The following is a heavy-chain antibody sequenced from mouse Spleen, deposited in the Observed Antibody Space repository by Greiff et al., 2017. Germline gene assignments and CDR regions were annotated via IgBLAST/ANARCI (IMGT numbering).Heavy chain of an antibody. V-gene: IGHV1-53*01. J-gene: IGHJ4*01. D-gene: IGHD3-1*01. CDR3: ARRGHSSGYNYAMDY. CDR1: GYTFTSYW. CDR2: INPSNGGT. Sequence: QVQLKESGTELVKPGASVKLSCKASGYTFTSYWMHWVKQRPGQGLEWIGNINPSNGGTNYNEKFKSKATLTVDKSSSTAYMQLSSLTSEDSAVYYCARRGHSSGYNYAMDYWGQGTSVTVSS.